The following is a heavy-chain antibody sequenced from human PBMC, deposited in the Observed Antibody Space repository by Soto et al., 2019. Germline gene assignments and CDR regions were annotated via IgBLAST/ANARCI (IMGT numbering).Heavy chain of an antibody. J-gene: IGHJ6*02. D-gene: IGHD6-19*01. V-gene: IGHV3-64D*06. CDR1: GFTFSSYA. CDR2: ISSNGGST. Sequence: PGGSLRLSCSASGFTFSSYAMHWVRQAPGKGLEYVSAISSNGGSTYYADSVKGRFTISRDNSKNTLYLQMSSLRAEDTAVYYCVKGQGAVAVGDGMDVWGQGTTVTVSS. CDR3: VKGQGAVAVGDGMDV.